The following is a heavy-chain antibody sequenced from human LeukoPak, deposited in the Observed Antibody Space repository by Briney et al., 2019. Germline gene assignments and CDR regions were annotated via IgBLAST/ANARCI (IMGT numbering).Heavy chain of an antibody. J-gene: IGHJ4*02. Sequence: PGGSLRLSCTASGFTFGDYALSWVRQAPGKGLEWVAFIDKSGGTTYYADSVKGRFTISRDNAKSSLYLEMNSLRAEDTAVYYCGRGHWGLDYWGQGTLVTVSS. V-gene: IGHV3-11*04. CDR3: GRGHWGLDY. CDR2: IDKSGGTT. D-gene: IGHD7-27*01. CDR1: GFTFGDYA.